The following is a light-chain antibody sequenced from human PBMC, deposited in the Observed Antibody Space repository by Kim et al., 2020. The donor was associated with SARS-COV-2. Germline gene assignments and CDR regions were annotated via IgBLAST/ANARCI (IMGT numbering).Light chain of an antibody. J-gene: IGKJ1*01. CDR3: QQYRT. CDR1: QRGCSTF. Sequence: TLCLSPGERATLSCRASQRGCSTFLAWYQQKPGQAPRLLIYGVSRRATGVPDRFSGSGSGTDFTLTISRLEPEDFAVYYCQQYRTFGQGTKVDIK. CDR2: GVS. V-gene: IGKV3-20*01.